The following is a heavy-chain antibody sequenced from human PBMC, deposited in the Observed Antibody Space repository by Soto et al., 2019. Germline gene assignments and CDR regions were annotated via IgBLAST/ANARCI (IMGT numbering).Heavy chain of an antibody. CDR3: ARVGYCSGGSCHNPPHYYFDY. CDR2: MSPNSGNT. CDR1: GYTFTSYD. D-gene: IGHD2-15*01. V-gene: IGHV1-8*01. Sequence: GASVKVSCKASGYTFTSYDINWVRQATGQGLEWMGWMSPNSGNTGYAQKFQGRVTMTRDTSTSTVYMELSSLRSDDTAVYYCARVGYCSGGSCHNPPHYYFDYWGQGTLVTVSS. J-gene: IGHJ4*02.